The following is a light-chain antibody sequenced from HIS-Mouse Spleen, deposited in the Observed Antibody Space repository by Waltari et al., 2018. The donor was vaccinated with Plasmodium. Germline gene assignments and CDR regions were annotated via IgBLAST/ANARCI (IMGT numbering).Light chain of an antibody. Sequence: EIVMKQSPATRSVTPGERATLSCRASQSVSSNLAWYQQKPGKAPRLLIYGASTRATGIPARFSGSGSGTEFTLTISSLQSEDFAVYYCQQYNNWSFTFGPGTKVDIK. CDR2: GAS. CDR1: QSVSSN. CDR3: QQYNNWSFT. J-gene: IGKJ3*01. V-gene: IGKV3-15*01.